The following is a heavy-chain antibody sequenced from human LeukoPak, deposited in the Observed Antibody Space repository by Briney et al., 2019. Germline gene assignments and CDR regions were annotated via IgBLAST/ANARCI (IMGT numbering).Heavy chain of an antibody. CDR2: ISSSSSYI. J-gene: IGHJ4*02. D-gene: IGHD5-12*01. CDR3: ARDPPAPYSGYEGHFDY. V-gene: IGHV3-21*01. CDR1: GFTFSSYS. Sequence: PGGSLRLSCAASGFTFSSYSMNWVRQAPGKGLEWVSSISSSSSYIYYADSVKGRFTISRDNAKNSLYLQMNSLRAEDTAVYYCARDPPAPYSGYEGHFDYWGQGTLVTVSS.